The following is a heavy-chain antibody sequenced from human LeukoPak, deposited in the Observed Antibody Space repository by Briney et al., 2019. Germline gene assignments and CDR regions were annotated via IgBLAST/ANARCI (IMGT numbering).Heavy chain of an antibody. J-gene: IGHJ4*02. V-gene: IGHV4-30-4*01. CDR2: IYYSGST. D-gene: IGHD3-10*01. CDR1: GGSISSGDYY. CDR3: ARPDWDYGSGSYYY. Sequence: SETLSHTCTVSGGSISSGDYYWSWIRQPPGKGLEWIGYIYYSGSTYYNPSLKSRVTISVDTSKNQFSLKLSSVTAADTAVYYCARPDWDYGSGSYYYWGQGTLVTVSS.